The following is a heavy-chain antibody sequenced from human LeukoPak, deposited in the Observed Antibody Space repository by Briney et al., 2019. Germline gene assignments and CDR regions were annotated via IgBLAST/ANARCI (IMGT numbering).Heavy chain of an antibody. J-gene: IGHJ4*02. CDR1: GFTFSSYA. V-gene: IGHV3-23*01. CDR3: AKKFTGTTVISRDYFDY. Sequence: GGSLRLSCAASGFTFSSYAMSWVHQAPGKGLEWVSAISGSGGSTYYADSVKGRFTISRDNSKNTLYLQMNSLRAEDTAVYYCAKKFTGTTVISRDYFDYWGQGTLVTVSS. D-gene: IGHD4-17*01. CDR2: ISGSGGST.